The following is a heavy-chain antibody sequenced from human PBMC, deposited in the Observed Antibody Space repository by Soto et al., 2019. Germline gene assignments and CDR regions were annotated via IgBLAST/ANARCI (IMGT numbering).Heavy chain of an antibody. D-gene: IGHD2-2*01. V-gene: IGHV3-23*01. CDR2: ISRSGGST. Sequence: GVSLRLSSVSSAFEFSHDAMSWVRQSTGRGVHCVTSISRSGGSTCYADSVKGRFTISRDNSKNTLSLQMNSLRAEDTAIYYCAKLQGVVPAAIPWGLRTLVTVSS. CDR1: AFEFSHDA. CDR3: AKLQGVVPAAIP. J-gene: IGHJ4*02.